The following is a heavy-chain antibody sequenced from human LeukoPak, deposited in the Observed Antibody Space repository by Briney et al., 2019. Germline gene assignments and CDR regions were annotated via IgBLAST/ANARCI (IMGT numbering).Heavy chain of an antibody. V-gene: IGHV4-34*01. CDR3: ARGYNLFDY. CDR2: INHSGST. Sequence: SETLSLTCAVYGGSFSGYYWSWIRQPPGKGLEWIGEINHSGSTNYNPSLKSRVTISVDTSKNQFSLKLNSVTAADTAVYYCARGYNLFDYWGQGTLVTVSS. J-gene: IGHJ4*02. CDR1: GGSFSGYY. D-gene: IGHD5-24*01.